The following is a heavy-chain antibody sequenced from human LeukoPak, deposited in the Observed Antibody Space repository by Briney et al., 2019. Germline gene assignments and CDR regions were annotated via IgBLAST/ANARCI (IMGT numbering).Heavy chain of an antibody. D-gene: IGHD2-2*01. J-gene: IGHJ4*02. CDR2: ISGSGVTT. V-gene: IGHV3-23*01. Sequence: GGSLRLSCAASAFTFSNYGMSWVRQAPGKGLEWVSAISGSGVTTYYADSVKGRFTISRDNSKHTLYLQMNSLRAEDTAVYYCSKWKAIVLVPAARSPIDYWGQGTLVTVSS. CDR3: SKWKAIVLVPAARSPIDY. CDR1: AFTFSNYG.